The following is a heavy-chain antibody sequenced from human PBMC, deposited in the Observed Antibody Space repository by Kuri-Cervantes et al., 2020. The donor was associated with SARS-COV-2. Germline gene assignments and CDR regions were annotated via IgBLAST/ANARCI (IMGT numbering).Heavy chain of an antibody. CDR2: ISYDGSNK. D-gene: IGHD1-14*01. CDR3: AREFPGDYFDY. CDR1: GFTFSSYA. Sequence: GGSLRLSCAASGFTFSSYAMHWVRQAPGKGLEWVAVISYDGSNKYYADSVKGRFTISRDNSKNTLYLQMNSLRAEDTAAYYCAREFPGDYFDYWGQGTLVTVSS. V-gene: IGHV3-30-3*01. J-gene: IGHJ4*02.